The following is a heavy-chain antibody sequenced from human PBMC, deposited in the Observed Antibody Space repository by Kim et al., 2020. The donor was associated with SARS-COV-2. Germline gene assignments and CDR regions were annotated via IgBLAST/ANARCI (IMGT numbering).Heavy chain of an antibody. J-gene: IGHJ5*01. Sequence: ASVKVSCKVSGYTFTSYAMHWVRQAPGQRLEWMGWINAGNGNTKYSQKFQGRVTITRDTSASTAYMELSSLRSEDTAVYYCARDGWGKDYIAAAGISSGGRLVTWGPRAPVTVSS. V-gene: IGHV1-3*01. CDR1: GYTFTSYA. CDR2: INAGNGNT. D-gene: IGHD6-13*01. CDR3: ARDGWGKDYIAAAGISSGGRLVT.